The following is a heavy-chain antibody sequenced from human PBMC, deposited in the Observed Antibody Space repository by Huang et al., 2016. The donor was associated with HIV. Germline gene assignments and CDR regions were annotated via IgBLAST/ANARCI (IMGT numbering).Heavy chain of an antibody. V-gene: IGHV3-30*04. CDR1: DFAFNNYA. CDR2: RSESGRKK. D-gene: IGHD3-3*01. CDR3: ARGASFSDFDLRSGYSPDHDALDI. J-gene: IGHJ3*02. Sequence: QVRLVESGGGVVQPGRSLRLPCAVADFAFNNYAMAWVRQTEGKGLEWVGVRSESGRKKDYADSGKDRFIISRDNAKNTLYLQMNGLRPEDTAVYYCARGASFSDFDLRSGYSPDHDALDIWGLGTMVVVSS.